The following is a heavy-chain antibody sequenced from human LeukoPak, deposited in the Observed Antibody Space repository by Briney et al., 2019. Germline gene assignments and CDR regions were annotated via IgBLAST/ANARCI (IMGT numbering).Heavy chain of an antibody. CDR2: INAGNGNT. J-gene: IGHJ6*03. Sequence: ASVKVSCKASGYTFTSYAMHWVRQAPGQRLEWMGWINAGNGNTKYSQEFQGRVTITRDTSASTAYMELSSLRSEDMAVYYCARAPSDYDSTYYYYYMDVWGKGTTVTVSS. CDR3: ARAPSDYDSTYYYYYMDV. D-gene: IGHD3-22*01. CDR1: GYTFTSYA. V-gene: IGHV1-3*03.